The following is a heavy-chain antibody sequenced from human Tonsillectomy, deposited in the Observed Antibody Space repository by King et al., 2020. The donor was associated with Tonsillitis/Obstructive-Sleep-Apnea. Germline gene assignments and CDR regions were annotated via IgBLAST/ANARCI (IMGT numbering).Heavy chain of an antibody. CDR1: GFTFSNAW. V-gene: IGHV3-15*01. CDR2: IKSNTDGGST. J-gene: IGHJ4*02. CDR3: TGRNHFDY. D-gene: IGHD1-14*01. Sequence: DVQLVESGGGLLKPGGSLRLSCVVSGFTFSNAWMSWVRQAPGKGLEWVGRIKSNTDGGSTDYAAPVKGRFTISRDDTKNTLYLKMNSLKTEDTAMYYCTGRNHFDYWGQGTLVTVSS.